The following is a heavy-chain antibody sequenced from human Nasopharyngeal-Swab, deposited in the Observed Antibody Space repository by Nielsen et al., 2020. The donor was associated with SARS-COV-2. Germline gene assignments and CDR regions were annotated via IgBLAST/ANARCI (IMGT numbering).Heavy chain of an antibody. CDR2: ISYDGSNK. V-gene: IGHV3-30*18. CDR3: AKPRLAYYYYGMDV. CDR1: GFTFSSYG. Sequence: GESLKISCAASGFTFSSYGMHWVRQAPGKGLEWVAVISYDGSNKYYADSVKGRFTISRDNSKNTLYLQMNSLRAEDTAMYYCAKPRLAYYYYGMDVWGQGTTATVSS. J-gene: IGHJ6*02.